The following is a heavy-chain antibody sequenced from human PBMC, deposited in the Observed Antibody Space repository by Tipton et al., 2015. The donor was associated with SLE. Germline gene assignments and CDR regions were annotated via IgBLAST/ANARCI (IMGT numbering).Heavy chain of an antibody. CDR2: ISGSGGST. V-gene: IGHV3-23*01. D-gene: IGHD2-15*01. Sequence: GSLRLSCAASGFTVSSNYMSWVRQAPGKGLEWVSAISGSGGSTYYADSVKGRFTISRDNSKNTLYLQMNSLRAEDTALYYCAKEGRGYCSGGSCSYYYGMDVWGQGTTVTVSS. J-gene: IGHJ6*02. CDR3: AKEGRGYCSGGSCSYYYGMDV. CDR1: GFTVSSNY.